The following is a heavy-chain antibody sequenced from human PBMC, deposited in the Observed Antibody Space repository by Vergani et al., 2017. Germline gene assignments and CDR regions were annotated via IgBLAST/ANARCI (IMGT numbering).Heavy chain of an antibody. J-gene: IGHJ4*02. CDR3: ARMGGYDEGDAFRIGYFDS. CDR2: IYSTGST. CDR1: GDSISSGVYY. V-gene: IGHV4-31*03. D-gene: IGHD3-22*01. Sequence: QVQLQESGPGPVKPSQTLFLTCSVSGDSISSGVYYWNWIRQHPGKGLEWIGYIYSTGSTHHNPSLRRRINMSVDTSKNQFSLKLNSVTAADTAMYYCARMGGYDEGDAFRIGYFDSWGPGILVTVSS.